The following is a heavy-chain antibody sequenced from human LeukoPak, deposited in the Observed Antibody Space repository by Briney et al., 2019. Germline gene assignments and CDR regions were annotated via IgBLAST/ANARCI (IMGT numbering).Heavy chain of an antibody. J-gene: IGHJ4*02. CDR1: GFTFSNAW. Sequence: PAGTLSLSCAASGFTFSNAWMTWVPQAPGKGLEWVGRIKSKTDGGTTDYAAPVKGRFTISRDDSKNTLYLQMNSLKTEDTAVYYCSREAVTANGYFDYWGQGTLVTVSS. CDR2: IKSKTDGGTT. V-gene: IGHV3-15*01. D-gene: IGHD2-21*02. CDR3: SREAVTANGYFDY.